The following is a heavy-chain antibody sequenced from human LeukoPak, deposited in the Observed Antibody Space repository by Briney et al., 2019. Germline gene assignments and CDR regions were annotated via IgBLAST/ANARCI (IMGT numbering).Heavy chain of an antibody. CDR3: AKLFCSGGSCYSRSGDFDY. V-gene: IGHV3-30*18. D-gene: IGHD2-15*01. J-gene: IGHJ4*02. CDR2: ISYDGSDK. Sequence: PGRSLRLSCAASGFTFSTYGMYWVRQAPGKGLEWVSLISYDGSDKYYADSVRGRFTISRDNSKNTLYLQMNSLRAEDTAVYYCAKLFCSGGSCYSRSGDFDYWGQGTLVTVSS. CDR1: GFTFSTYG.